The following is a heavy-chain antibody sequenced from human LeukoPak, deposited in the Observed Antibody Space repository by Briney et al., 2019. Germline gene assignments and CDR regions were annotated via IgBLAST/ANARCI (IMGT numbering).Heavy chain of an antibody. D-gene: IGHD3-22*01. Sequence: PGGSLRLSCAASGFTFSSYGMHWVRQAPVKVLEWVAVIWYDGSNKYYADSVKGRFTISRDNSKNTLYLQMNSLRAEDTAVYYCAREVDNYYDSSGSLDYWGQGTLVTVSS. CDR3: AREVDNYYDSSGSLDY. CDR1: GFTFSSYG. J-gene: IGHJ4*02. V-gene: IGHV3-33*01. CDR2: IWYDGSNK.